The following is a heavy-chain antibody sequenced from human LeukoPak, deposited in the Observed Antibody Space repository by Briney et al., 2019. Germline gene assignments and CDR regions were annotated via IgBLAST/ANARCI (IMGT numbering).Heavy chain of an antibody. CDR2: ITSGGAYI. CDR1: GFTFSSFS. D-gene: IGHD5-24*01. CDR3: ARVTFGATTNNYYFYHMDV. Sequence: PGGSLRLSCAASGFTFSSFSISWVRQAPGKGLEWVSSITSGGAYIDYADSVKDRFTISRDNAKNSLYLQMNSLRAEDTAVYYCARVTFGATTNNYYFYHMDVWGKGTSVTVSS. J-gene: IGHJ6*03. V-gene: IGHV3-21*01.